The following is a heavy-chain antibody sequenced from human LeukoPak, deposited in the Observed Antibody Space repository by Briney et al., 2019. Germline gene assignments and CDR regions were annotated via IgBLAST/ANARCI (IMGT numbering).Heavy chain of an antibody. J-gene: IGHJ6*02. CDR3: ARGGRGRNYYYYYGMDV. CDR1: GGSFSGYY. CDR2: INHSGST. Sequence: SETLSLTCAVYGGSFSGYYWSWIRQPPGKGLEWIGEINHSGSTNCNPSLKSRVTISVDTSKNQFSLKLSSVTAADTAVYYCARGGRGRNYYYYYGMDVWAKGPRSPSP. D-gene: IGHD3-10*01. V-gene: IGHV4-34*01.